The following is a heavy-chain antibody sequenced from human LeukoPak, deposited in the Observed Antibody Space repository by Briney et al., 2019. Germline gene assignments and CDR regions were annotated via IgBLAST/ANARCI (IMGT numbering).Heavy chain of an antibody. D-gene: IGHD3-22*01. V-gene: IGHV3-53*01. CDR1: GFTVSSNY. Sequence: GGSLRLSCAASGFTVSSNYMSWVRQAPGKGLEWVSVIYSGGSTYYADSVKGRFTISRDNSKNTLYLQMNSLRAEDTAVYYCARDLGYYDSSGYYIDYWGQGTLVTVPS. CDR3: ARDLGYYDSSGYYIDY. CDR2: IYSGGST. J-gene: IGHJ4*02.